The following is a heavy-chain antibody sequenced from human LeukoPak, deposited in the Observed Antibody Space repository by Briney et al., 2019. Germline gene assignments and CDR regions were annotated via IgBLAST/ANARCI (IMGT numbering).Heavy chain of an antibody. Sequence: GGSLRLSCAASGFSFSSYEMNWVRQAPGKGLEWVSSISSSSSYIYYADSVKGRFTISRDNVKNSLYLQMNSLRAEDTAVYYCARARMDYFDYWGQGTLVTVSS. CDR1: GFSFSSYE. V-gene: IGHV3-21*04. CDR2: ISSSSSYI. CDR3: ARARMDYFDY. D-gene: IGHD2-2*03. J-gene: IGHJ4*02.